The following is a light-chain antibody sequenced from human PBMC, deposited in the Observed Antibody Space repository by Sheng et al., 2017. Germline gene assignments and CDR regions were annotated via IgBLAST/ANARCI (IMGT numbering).Light chain of an antibody. V-gene: IGKV1-8*01. J-gene: IGKJ2*01. Sequence: AIRMTQSPSSLSASTGDRVTITCRASQDISSFLAWYQQKPGKAPKLLIYAASTLQGGVPSRFSGTGSGTDFTLTINYLQSEDFATYYCQQYYDYPPYTFGQGTKLEIK. CDR3: QQYYDYPPYT. CDR2: AAS. CDR1: QDISSF.